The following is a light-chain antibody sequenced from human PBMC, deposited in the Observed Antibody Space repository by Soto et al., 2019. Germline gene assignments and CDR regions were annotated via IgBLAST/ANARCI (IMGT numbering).Light chain of an antibody. CDR3: QQRTKWPIT. CDR1: QRVSKH. J-gene: IGKJ5*01. CDR2: DAS. Sequence: ELVLTQSPATLSLSPGERATLSCRASQRVSKHLAWYQQKPGQAPRLLIYDASTRATGIPARFSGSGSGTDFTLTISSLEPEDFAVYYCQQRTKWPITFGQGTRLE. V-gene: IGKV3-11*01.